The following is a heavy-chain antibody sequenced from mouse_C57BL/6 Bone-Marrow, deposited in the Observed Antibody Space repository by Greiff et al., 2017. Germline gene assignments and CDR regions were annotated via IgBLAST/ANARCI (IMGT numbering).Heavy chain of an antibody. CDR1: GFSITSYG. D-gene: IGHD1-1*01. Sequence: QVQLKASGPGLVQPSQSLSITCSVPGFSITSYGVHLVRLSPGTGLELLGVIWSGGSPDYNAAFISRLSNSKDNSKSQVLFKKTSLQADDTAIYYCASPYYYGSSDGYFDVWGTGTTVTVAS. CDR2: IWSGGSP. V-gene: IGHV2-2*01. CDR3: ASPYYYGSSDGYFDV. J-gene: IGHJ1*03.